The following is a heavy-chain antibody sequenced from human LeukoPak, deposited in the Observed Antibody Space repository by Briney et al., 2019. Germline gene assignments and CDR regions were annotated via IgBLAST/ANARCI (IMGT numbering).Heavy chain of an antibody. CDR3: ARIGDYGDYRSDYYYYMDV. CDR1: GYTFTGYY. CDR2: INPNSAGT. D-gene: IGHD4-17*01. Sequence: ASVKVSCKASGYTFTGYYMHWVRQAPGQGLEWMGWINPNSAGTNYAQKFQGRVAMTRDTSISTAYMELSSLRSEDTAVYYCARIGDYGDYRSDYYYYMDVWGKGTTVTISS. J-gene: IGHJ6*03. V-gene: IGHV1-2*02.